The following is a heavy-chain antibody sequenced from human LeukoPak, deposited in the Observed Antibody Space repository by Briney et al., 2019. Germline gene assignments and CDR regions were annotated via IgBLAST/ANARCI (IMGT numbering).Heavy chain of an antibody. J-gene: IGHJ4*02. Sequence: SETLSLTCTVSGHSISSYYWSWIRQPPGKGLEWIGFIYYSGSTNYNPSLKSRVTISVDTSKNQFSLKLSSVTAADTAVYYCARQGTVVTLYYFDYWGQGTLVTVSS. D-gene: IGHD4-23*01. V-gene: IGHV4-59*08. CDR2: IYYSGST. CDR1: GHSISSYY. CDR3: ARQGTVVTLYYFDY.